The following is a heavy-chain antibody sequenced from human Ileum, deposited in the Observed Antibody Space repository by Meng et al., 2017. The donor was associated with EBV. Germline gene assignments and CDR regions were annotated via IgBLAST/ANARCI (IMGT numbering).Heavy chain of an antibody. V-gene: IGHV4-61*08. CDR3: ASERGAGDHCIQ. D-gene: IGHD2-21*02. CDR2: ISYNWST. CDR1: TVSGSQYGYY. J-gene: IGHJ4*02. Sequence: GAGLLMVTPSAPLPLACPVWTVSGSQYGYYWHCIRQTPGKVLEWIGYISYNWSTNFTSRVISPVTISVNKSNNKLSLEMASETAVDSSVNYCASERGAGDHCIQWGQGTLVTVSS.